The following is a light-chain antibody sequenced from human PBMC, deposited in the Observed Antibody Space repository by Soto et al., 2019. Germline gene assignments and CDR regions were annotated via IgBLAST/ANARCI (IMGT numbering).Light chain of an antibody. J-gene: IGLJ3*02. CDR2: LNSDGSH. CDR3: QTWGPYWV. Sequence: QPVLTQSPSASASLGASVKLTCTLSSGHSRYAIAWHQQQPEKGPRYLMKLNSDGSHSKGDGIPDRFSGSSSGAERYLTMSSLQSEDEADYYCQTWGPYWVFGGGTKLTVL. V-gene: IGLV4-69*01. CDR1: SGHSRYA.